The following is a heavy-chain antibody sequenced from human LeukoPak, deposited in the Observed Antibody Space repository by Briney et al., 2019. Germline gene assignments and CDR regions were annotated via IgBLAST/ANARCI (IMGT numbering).Heavy chain of an antibody. CDR3: ARDSGYHYDILTGYSMLYYYYGMDV. CDR1: GFTFSSYS. V-gene: IGHV3-21*01. D-gene: IGHD3-9*01. Sequence: GGSLRLSCAACGFTFSSYSMNWVRQAPGKGLEWVSSISSSSSYIYYADSVKGRFTISRDNAKNSLYLQMNSLRAEDTAVYYCARDSGYHYDILTGYSMLYYYYGMDVWGQGTTVTVSS. CDR2: ISSSSSYI. J-gene: IGHJ6*02.